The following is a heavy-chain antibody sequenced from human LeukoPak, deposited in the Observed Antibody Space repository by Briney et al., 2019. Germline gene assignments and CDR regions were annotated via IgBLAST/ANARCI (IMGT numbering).Heavy chain of an antibody. CDR3: AASTIFGVVTAELY. V-gene: IGHV1-18*01. CDR2: ISAYNGNT. Sequence: GASVKVSCKASGYTFTSYGISWVRQAPGQGLEWMGWISAYNGNTNYAQKLQGRVTMTTDTSTSTAYMELRSLRSDDTAVYYCAASTIFGVVTAELYWGQGTLVTVSS. D-gene: IGHD3-3*01. J-gene: IGHJ4*02. CDR1: GYTFTSYG.